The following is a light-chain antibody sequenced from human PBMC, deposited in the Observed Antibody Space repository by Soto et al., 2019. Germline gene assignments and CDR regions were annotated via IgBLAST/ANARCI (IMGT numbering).Light chain of an antibody. CDR3: QSYDSSLSGWV. CDR1: TSNIGAGYD. V-gene: IGLV1-40*01. CDR2: ANS. J-gene: IGLJ3*02. Sequence: QSVLTQAPSVSGAPGQRVTTSCTGSTSNIGAGYDVHWYQQLPGTAPKVLIYANSNRPSGVPDRFSGSKSGTSASLAITGLQAEDEADYYCQSYDSSLSGWVFGGGTKVTVL.